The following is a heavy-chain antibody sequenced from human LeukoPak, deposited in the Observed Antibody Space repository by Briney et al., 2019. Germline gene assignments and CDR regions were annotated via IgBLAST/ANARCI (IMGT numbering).Heavy chain of an antibody. CDR2: IYPTGNT. CDR3: ARLKFYDSTGYSPGYYMDV. CDR1: VGAIISYY. V-gene: IGHV4-4*07. J-gene: IGHJ6*03. D-gene: IGHD3-22*01. Sequence: PSETLSLTCSVSVGAIISYYWSWIRQPAGKGPEWIGRIYPTGNTDYNPSLKTRVTMSTDLSKKQFSLRLRSVTAADTAVYYCARLKFYDSTGYSPGYYMDVWGKGTAVTVSS.